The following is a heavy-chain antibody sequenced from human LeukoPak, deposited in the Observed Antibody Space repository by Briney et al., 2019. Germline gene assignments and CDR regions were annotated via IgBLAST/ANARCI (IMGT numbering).Heavy chain of an antibody. CDR1: GFTFSSYW. V-gene: IGHV3-7*03. J-gene: IGHJ4*02. Sequence: GGSLRLSCAASGFTFSSYWMNWARQAPGKGLEWVASINHNGNVNYYVDSVKGRFTISRDNAKNSLYLQMSNLRAEDTAVYFCARGGSDTAMAHDYWGQGTLVPVSS. CDR3: ARGGSDTAMAHDY. CDR2: INHNGNVN. D-gene: IGHD5-18*01.